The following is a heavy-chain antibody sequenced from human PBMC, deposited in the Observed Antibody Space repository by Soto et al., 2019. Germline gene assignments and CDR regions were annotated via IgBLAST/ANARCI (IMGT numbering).Heavy chain of an antibody. CDR2: INPTTTTT. D-gene: IGHD6-13*01. CDR1: ENTFSTYS. Sequence: ASVKVSCKASENTFSTYSLHWVRQAPGQGLEWMGVINPTTTTTTDAQKFQGRVTMTRDTSTSTVFLELSSLRSGDTAVYFCARDLYSTSWYVRAFAMWGQGTMVTVSS. CDR3: ARDLYSTSWYVRAFAM. J-gene: IGHJ3*02. V-gene: IGHV1-46*03.